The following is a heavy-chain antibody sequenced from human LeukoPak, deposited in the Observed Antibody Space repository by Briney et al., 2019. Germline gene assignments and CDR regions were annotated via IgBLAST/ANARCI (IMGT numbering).Heavy chain of an antibody. D-gene: IGHD5-12*01. V-gene: IGHV1-2*02. CDR1: GYTFTGYY. CDR2: INPNSGGT. Sequence: ASVKVSCKASGYTFTGYYMHWVRQAPGQGLEWMGWINPNSGGTNYAQKFQGRVTMTRDTSNSTAYMELSGLRSDDTAVYYCARDRVAYSGYYYGMDVWGQGTTVTVSS. CDR3: ARDRVAYSGYYYGMDV. J-gene: IGHJ6*02.